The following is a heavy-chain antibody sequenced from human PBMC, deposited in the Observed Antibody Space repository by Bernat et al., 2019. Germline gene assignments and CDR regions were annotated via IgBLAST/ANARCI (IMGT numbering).Heavy chain of an antibody. CDR3: ARDDTVTTEGWDY. Sequence: QVQLVESGGGLVKPGGSLRLSCAASGFTFSDYYMSWIRQAPGKGLEWVSYISSSSSYTNYADSVKGQFTISRDNAKNSLYLQMNSLRAEDTAVYYCARDDTVTTEGWDYWGQGTLVTVSS. V-gene: IGHV3-11*06. CDR2: ISSSSSYT. CDR1: GFTFSDYY. D-gene: IGHD4-17*01. J-gene: IGHJ4*02.